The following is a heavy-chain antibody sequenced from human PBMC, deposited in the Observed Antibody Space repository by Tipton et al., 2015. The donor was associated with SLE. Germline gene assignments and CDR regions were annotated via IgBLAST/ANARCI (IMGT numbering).Heavy chain of an antibody. CDR3: ARVAVTTYFYYGIEV. CDR2: INDSGST. D-gene: IGHD4-11*01. V-gene: IGHV4-34*01. CDR1: SGSLSGYC. J-gene: IGHJ6*02. Sequence: TLSLTCAVYSGSLSGYCWSWIRQPPGKGLEWIGEINDSGSTNYNPSLKSRVTISVDTSKNQFSLKLSSVTAADTAIYYCARVAVTTYFYYGIEVWGQGTTVTVSS.